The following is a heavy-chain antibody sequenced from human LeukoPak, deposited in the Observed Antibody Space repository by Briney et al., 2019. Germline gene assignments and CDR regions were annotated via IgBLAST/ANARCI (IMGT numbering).Heavy chain of an antibody. CDR3: ARDLYGSGWYINY. D-gene: IGHD6-19*01. CDR2: ISGSGGST. CDR1: GFTFSRYA. Sequence: GGSLRLSCAASGFTFSRYAMSWVRQATGKGLEWVSAISGSGGSTYYADSVKGRFTISRDNSKNTLYLQMNSLRAEDTAVYYCARDLYGSGWYINYWGQGTLVTVSS. V-gene: IGHV3-23*01. J-gene: IGHJ4*02.